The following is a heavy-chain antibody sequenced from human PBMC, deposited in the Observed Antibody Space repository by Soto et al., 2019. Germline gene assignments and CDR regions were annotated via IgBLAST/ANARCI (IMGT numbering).Heavy chain of an antibody. CDR2: ISGSGDTT. J-gene: IGHJ6*02. D-gene: IGHD5-18*01. CDR3: ARAPSGYSYGMDV. Sequence: GGSLRLSCAASGFTFNTYAMSWVRQAPGKGLEWVSIISGSGDTTFYADSVKGRFTISRDNAKNSLYLQMNSLRAEDTAVYYCARAPSGYSYGMDVWGQGTTVTVSS. V-gene: IGHV3-23*01. CDR1: GFTFNTYA.